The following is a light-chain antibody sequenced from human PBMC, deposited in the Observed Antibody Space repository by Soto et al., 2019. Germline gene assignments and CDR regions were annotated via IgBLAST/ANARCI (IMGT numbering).Light chain of an antibody. CDR2: DVS. J-gene: IGLJ3*02. Sequence: QSVLTQPRSVSGSPGQSVTISCTGTSSDVGGYNYVSWYQQHPGKAPKLMIYDVSKRPSGVPDRFSGSKSGNTASLTISGLQAEDVADYYCCSYAGNYTWVFGGGTKLTVL. V-gene: IGLV2-11*01. CDR3: CSYAGNYTWV. CDR1: SSDVGGYNY.